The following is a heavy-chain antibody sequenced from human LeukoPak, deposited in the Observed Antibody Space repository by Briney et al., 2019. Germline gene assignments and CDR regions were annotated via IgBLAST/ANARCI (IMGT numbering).Heavy chain of an antibody. J-gene: IGHJ4*02. V-gene: IGHV3-74*01. D-gene: IGHD2-2*01. Sequence: GGSLRLSSAASAFTFPNYWMHWVRQAPGEGLVWVSRIKTDGSITNYADSVKGRFTISRDNAMNTLYLQMNSLRVEDTAVYFCARGLPGNYGYFDYWGQGALVTISS. CDR1: AFTFPNYW. CDR3: ARGLPGNYGYFDY. CDR2: IKTDGSIT.